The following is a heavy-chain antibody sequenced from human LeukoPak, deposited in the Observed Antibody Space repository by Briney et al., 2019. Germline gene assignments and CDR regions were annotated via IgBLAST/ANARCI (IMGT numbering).Heavy chain of an antibody. Sequence: GGSLRLSCAASGFTFISFGMHWVRQAPGKGLEWVALISYDGSNKYYADSVKGRFTISRDNSKNTLYLQMNSLRAEDAAVYYCAKDWHPGSYDGSGSYPASWGQGTLVTVSS. CDR1: GFTFISFG. CDR2: ISYDGSNK. J-gene: IGHJ5*02. D-gene: IGHD3-22*01. V-gene: IGHV3-30*18. CDR3: AKDWHPGSYDGSGSYPAS.